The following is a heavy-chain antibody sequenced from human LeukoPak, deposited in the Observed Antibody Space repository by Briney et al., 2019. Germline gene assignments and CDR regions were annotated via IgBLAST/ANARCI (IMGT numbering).Heavy chain of an antibody. V-gene: IGHV3-30*02. J-gene: IGHJ3*01. CDR1: GFTFSSYG. Sequence: TGGSLRLSCAASGFTFSSYGMHWVRQAPGKGLEWVAYIQYDGINKNFADPAKGRFIISRDNSKNTLYLQMNSLRTEDTAVYYCAKDLRGNEYYGLWISYAFDLWGQGTMVTVSS. CDR3: AKDLRGNEYYGLWISYAFDL. CDR2: IQYDGINK. D-gene: IGHD3/OR15-3a*01.